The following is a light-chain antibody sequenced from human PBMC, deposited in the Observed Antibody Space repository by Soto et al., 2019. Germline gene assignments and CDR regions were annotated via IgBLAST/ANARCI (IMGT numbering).Light chain of an antibody. CDR2: GVS. CDR3: SSYAGSNNFV. CDR1: SGDVGGYNY. Sequence: QSFLTQPPSASGSPGQSVTISCTGTSGDVGGYNYVSWYQQHPGKAPKLMIYGVSKRPSGVPDRFSGSKSGNTASLAASGLQAEDEADYYCSSYAGSNNFVFGTGTKVTVL. J-gene: IGLJ1*01. V-gene: IGLV2-8*01.